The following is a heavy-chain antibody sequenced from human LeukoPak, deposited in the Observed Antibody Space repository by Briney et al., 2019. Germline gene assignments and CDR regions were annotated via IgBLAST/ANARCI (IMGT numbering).Heavy chain of an antibody. CDR2: ISWDGTT. Sequence: GGSLRLSCAASGFTFEDYTMHWVRQAPGKTLEWVSLISWDGTTYYTGSVKGRFTISRDNSKESLYLQMDTLRSEDTAFYYCVKDLSYETSGSFFDHWGKGTLVTVS. J-gene: IGHJ4*02. V-gene: IGHV3-43*01. CDR1: GFTFEDYT. CDR3: VKDLSYETSGSFFDH. D-gene: IGHD3-22*01.